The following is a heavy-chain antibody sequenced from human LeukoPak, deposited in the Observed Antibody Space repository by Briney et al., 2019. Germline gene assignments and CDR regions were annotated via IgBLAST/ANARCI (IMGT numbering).Heavy chain of an antibody. J-gene: IGHJ6*02. Sequence: SQTLSLTCTVSGGSISSGGYYWSWIRQHPGQGLEWIGYIYYSGSTYYNPSLKSRVTISVDTSKNQFSLKLSSVTAADTAVYYCARDPGNYYGMDVWGQGTTVTVSS. CDR2: IYYSGST. V-gene: IGHV4-31*03. CDR1: GGSISSGGYY. CDR3: ARDPGNYYGMDV. D-gene: IGHD3-10*01.